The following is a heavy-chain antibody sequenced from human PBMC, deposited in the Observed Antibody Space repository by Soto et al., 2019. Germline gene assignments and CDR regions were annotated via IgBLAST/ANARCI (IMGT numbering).Heavy chain of an antibody. CDR2: IKQDGSEK. J-gene: IGHJ3*02. V-gene: IGHV3-7*03. D-gene: IGHD2-2*02. Sequence: GGSLRLSCAASGFTFSSYWMSWVRQAPGKGLEWVANIKQDGSEKYYVDSVKGRFTISRDNAKNSLYLQMNSLRAEDTAVYYCASRRSSTSCYSCAFDIWGQGTMVTVSS. CDR1: GFTFSSYW. CDR3: ASRRSSTSCYSCAFDI.